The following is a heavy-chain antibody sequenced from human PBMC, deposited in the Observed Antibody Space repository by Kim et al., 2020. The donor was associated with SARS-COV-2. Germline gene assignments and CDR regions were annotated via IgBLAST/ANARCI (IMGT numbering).Heavy chain of an antibody. CDR3: ARDRDDSSGYYYVFDY. Sequence: GGALRLSCAASGFTFSSYAMHWVRQAPGKGLEWVAVISYDGSNKYYADSVKGRFTISRDNSKNTLYLQMNSLRAEDTAVYYCARDRDDSSGYYYVFDYWG. CDR1: GFTFSSYA. J-gene: IGHJ4*01. V-gene: IGHV3-30*04. CDR2: ISYDGSNK. D-gene: IGHD3-22*01.